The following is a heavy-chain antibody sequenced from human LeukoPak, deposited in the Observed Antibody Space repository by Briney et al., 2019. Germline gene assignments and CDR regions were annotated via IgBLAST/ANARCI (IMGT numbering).Heavy chain of an antibody. CDR3: ARLRSKYWFDP. CDR1: GFTFSSYE. J-gene: IGHJ5*02. Sequence: QSGGSLRLSCAASGFTFSSYEMNWVRQAPGKGLEWVSFITSSGNTMYYADSVKGRFTISRDNAKNSLYLQMNSLRADDTAVYYCARLRSKYWFDPWGQGTLVTVSS. CDR2: ITSSGNTM. V-gene: IGHV3-48*03. D-gene: IGHD4-11*01.